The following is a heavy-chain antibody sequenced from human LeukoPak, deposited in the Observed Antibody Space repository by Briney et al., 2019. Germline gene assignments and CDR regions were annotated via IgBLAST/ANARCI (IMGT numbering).Heavy chain of an antibody. J-gene: IGHJ4*02. Sequence: PGGSLRLSCAASGFTFSSSSMNWVRQAPGKGLEWVSYISSTSTTIYYADSVKGRFTISRDNAKNSLYLQMNSLRAEDTAVYYCASGYSSGPVYWGQENLVTVSS. D-gene: IGHD6-19*01. V-gene: IGHV3-48*04. CDR1: GFTFSSSS. CDR2: ISSTSTTI. CDR3: ASGYSSGPVY.